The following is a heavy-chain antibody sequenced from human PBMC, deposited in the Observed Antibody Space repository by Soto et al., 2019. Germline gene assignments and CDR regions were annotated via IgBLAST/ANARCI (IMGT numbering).Heavy chain of an antibody. Sequence: QVTLKESGPVLVKPTETLTLTCTVSGFSLSNARMGVSWIRQPPGKALEWLAHIFSNDEKSYSTSLKSRLTISKDTSKSQVVLTMTNMDPVDTATYYCARQTSGWYGLYFAYWGQGTLVTVSS. D-gene: IGHD6-19*01. V-gene: IGHV2-26*01. J-gene: IGHJ4*02. CDR2: IFSNDEK. CDR3: ARQTSGWYGLYFAY. CDR1: GFSLSNARMG.